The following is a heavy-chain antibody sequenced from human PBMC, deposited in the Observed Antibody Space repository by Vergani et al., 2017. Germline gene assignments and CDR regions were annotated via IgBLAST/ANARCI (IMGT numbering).Heavy chain of an antibody. J-gene: IGHJ4*02. CDR1: GYTFTSYA. Sequence: QVQLVQSGAEVKKPGASVKVSCKASGYTFTSYAMHWVRQAPGQRLEWMGWINAGNGNTKYSQKFQGRVTITRDTSASTAYMELSSLRSEDTAVYYCARRRTGTNKYYFDYWGQGTLVTVSS. CDR3: ARRRTGTNKYYFDY. V-gene: IGHV1-3*01. D-gene: IGHD1-1*01. CDR2: INAGNGNT.